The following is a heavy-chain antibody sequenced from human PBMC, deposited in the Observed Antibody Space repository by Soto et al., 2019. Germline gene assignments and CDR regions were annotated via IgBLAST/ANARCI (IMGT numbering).Heavy chain of an antibody. V-gene: IGHV3-48*02. J-gene: IGHJ4*02. D-gene: IGHD5-18*01. CDR2: ISSSSSTI. CDR3: ARGYSYVCDY. CDR1: GFTFSSYS. Sequence: LRLSCAASGFTFSSYSMNWVRQAPGKGLEWVAYISSSSSTIYYADSVKGRFTISRDTAKNSLYLQMHSLRDEDTAVYYCARGYSYVCDYWGQGTLVTVSS.